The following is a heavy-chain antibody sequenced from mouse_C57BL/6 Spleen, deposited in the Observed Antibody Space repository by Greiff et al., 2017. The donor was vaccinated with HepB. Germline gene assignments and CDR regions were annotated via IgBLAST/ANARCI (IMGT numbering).Heavy chain of an antibody. V-gene: IGHV5-4*01. D-gene: IGHD1-1*01. Sequence: DVHLVESGGGLVKPGGSLKLSCAASGFTFSSYAMSWVRQTPEKRLEWVATISDGGSYTYYPDNVKGRFTISRDNAKNNLYLQMSHLKSEDTAMYYCARDRGGSSSYYFDYWGQGTTLTVSS. CDR1: GFTFSSYA. CDR2: ISDGGSYT. J-gene: IGHJ2*01. CDR3: ARDRGGSSSYYFDY.